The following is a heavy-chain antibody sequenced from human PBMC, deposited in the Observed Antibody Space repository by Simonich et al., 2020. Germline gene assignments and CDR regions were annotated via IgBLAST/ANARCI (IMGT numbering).Heavy chain of an antibody. V-gene: IGHV1-2*02. CDR3: ARVSGGTAMVTSTFDI. CDR1: GYTFTGYS. CDR2: INHNSGGK. D-gene: IGHD5-18*01. J-gene: IGHJ3*02. Sequence: QVQLVQSGAEVKKPGASVKVSCKASGYTFTGYSMPWLRQAPGKGVECIGWINHNSGGKNNAQKFQGRVTMPRDTSISTAYMELSRLRSDDTAGYYCARVSGGTAMVTSTFDIWGQGTMVTVSS.